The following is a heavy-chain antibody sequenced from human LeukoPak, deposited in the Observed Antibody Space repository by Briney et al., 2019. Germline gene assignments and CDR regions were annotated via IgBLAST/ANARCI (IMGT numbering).Heavy chain of an antibody. Sequence: SETLSLTCTVSGGSISSGSYYWSWIRQPPGKGLEWIGYIYYSGSTNYNPSLKSRVTISVDTSKNQFSLKLSSVTAADTAVYYCARIGAITMIVKDWGQGTLVTVSS. CDR3: ARIGAITMIVKD. J-gene: IGHJ4*02. D-gene: IGHD3-22*01. CDR1: GGSISSGSYY. CDR2: IYYSGST. V-gene: IGHV4-61*01.